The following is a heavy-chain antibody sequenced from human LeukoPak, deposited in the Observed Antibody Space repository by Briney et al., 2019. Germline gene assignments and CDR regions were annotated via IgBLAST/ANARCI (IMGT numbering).Heavy chain of an antibody. J-gene: IGHJ4*02. Sequence: PSETLSLTCTVSGGPISSSSYYWGWIRPPPGKGLEWIGSIYYSGSTYYNPSLQSRVTISADTPKNQFSLKLSSVTAADTAVYYCARVSGEGAILFDYWGQGTLVTVSS. CDR3: ARVSGEGAILFDY. D-gene: IGHD1-26*01. CDR1: GGPISSSSYY. CDR2: IYYSGST. V-gene: IGHV4-39*01.